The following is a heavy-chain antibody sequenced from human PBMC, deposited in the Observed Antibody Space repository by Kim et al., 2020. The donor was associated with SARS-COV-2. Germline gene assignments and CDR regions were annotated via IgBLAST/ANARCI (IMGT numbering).Heavy chain of an antibody. J-gene: IGHJ6*02. D-gene: IGHD4-17*01. Sequence: GRFTISRDNAKNSLYLQMSSLRAEDTAVYYCARDMATVSLATNYYYYGMDVWGQGTTVTVSS. V-gene: IGHV3-11*06. CDR3: ARDMATVSLATNYYYYGMDV.